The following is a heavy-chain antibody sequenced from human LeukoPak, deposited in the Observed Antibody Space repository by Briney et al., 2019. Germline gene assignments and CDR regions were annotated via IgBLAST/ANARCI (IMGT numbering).Heavy chain of an antibody. D-gene: IGHD3-10*01. V-gene: IGHV4-59*01. Sequence: PSETLSLTCTVSGGSISSYYWSWIRQPPGKGLEWIGYMYYSGSTNYNPSLKSRVTMSVDTSKNQFSLKVSSVTAADTAVYYCARVFDSGSQAYFYYMDVWGKGTTVTIFS. CDR1: GGSISSYY. CDR2: MYYSGST. CDR3: ARVFDSGSQAYFYYMDV. J-gene: IGHJ6*03.